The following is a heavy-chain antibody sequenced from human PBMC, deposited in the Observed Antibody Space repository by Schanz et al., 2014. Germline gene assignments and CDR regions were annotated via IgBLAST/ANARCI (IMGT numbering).Heavy chain of an antibody. Sequence: EMQLLESGGGLIQPGGSLRLSCAASGFTFSTHAMSWVRQAPGKGLEWVSTIGTSGGTNYAESVKGRFTISRDNSKNTLYLQMNSLRPEDTAVYYCAKYRRYYRVSGSYRELEYWGQGTLVTVSS. D-gene: IGHD3-10*01. J-gene: IGHJ4*02. CDR1: GFTFSTHA. CDR2: IGTSGGT. V-gene: IGHV3-23*01. CDR3: AKYRRYYRVSGSYRELEY.